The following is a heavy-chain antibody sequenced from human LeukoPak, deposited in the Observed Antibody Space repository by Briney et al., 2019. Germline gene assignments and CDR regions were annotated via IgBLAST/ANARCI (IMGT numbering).Heavy chain of an antibody. CDR2: INPYSGVT. Sequence: ASVKVSCKASGYTFTDFLMHWVRQAPGQGLEWMGWINPYSGVTDYAEKFQGRVTMARDTSVSTAYMELSRLTSEDTALYYCARGAYAYSPDPFPLRYWGQGTLLTVSS. V-gene: IGHV1-2*02. CDR3: ARGAYAYSPDPFPLRY. CDR1: GYTFTDFL. D-gene: IGHD2-2*01. J-gene: IGHJ4*02.